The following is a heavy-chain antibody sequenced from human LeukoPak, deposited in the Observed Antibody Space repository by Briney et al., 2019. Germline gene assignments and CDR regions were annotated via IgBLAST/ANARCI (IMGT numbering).Heavy chain of an antibody. CDR2: IYPGDSDT. CDR1: GYRFTSYW. V-gene: IGHV5-51*01. Sequence: NLGESLKISCKGSGYRFTSYWIGWVRQMPGKGLEWMGIIYPGDSDTRYSPSFQGQVTISADKSISTAYLQWSSLKASDTAMYYCARLLAGTSFLGGRSTPFDPWGQGTLVTVSS. D-gene: IGHD6-19*01. CDR3: ARLLAGTSFLGGRSTPFDP. J-gene: IGHJ5*02.